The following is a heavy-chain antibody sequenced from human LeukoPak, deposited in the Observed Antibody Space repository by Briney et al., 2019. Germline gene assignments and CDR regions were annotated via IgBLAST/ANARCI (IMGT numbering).Heavy chain of an antibody. D-gene: IGHD6-13*01. Sequence: GGSLRLSCAASGFTFDSYALSWVRQAPGKGLEWVSGISDSGGSTYYADSVKGRFTISRDNSKNTLYLQMNSLRVEDTAVYYCAKGINSWYWDSWGQGTLVTVSS. CDR3: AKGINSWYWDS. J-gene: IGHJ4*02. CDR2: ISDSGGST. V-gene: IGHV3-23*01. CDR1: GFTFDSYA.